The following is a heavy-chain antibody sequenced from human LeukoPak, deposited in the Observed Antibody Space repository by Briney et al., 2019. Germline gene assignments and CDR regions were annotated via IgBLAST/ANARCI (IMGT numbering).Heavy chain of an antibody. CDR2: IKGDGSEK. CDR1: GFTFSSYW. Sequence: GGSLRLSCAASGFTFSSYWMHWVRQAPGKGLEWVANIKGDGSEKYYVDSVKGRFTMSRDNAKNSVFLQMNSQRVEDTAVYFCARENFDWGFGYWGQGALVTVS. CDR3: ARENFDWGFGY. V-gene: IGHV3-7*01. D-gene: IGHD3-9*01. J-gene: IGHJ4*02.